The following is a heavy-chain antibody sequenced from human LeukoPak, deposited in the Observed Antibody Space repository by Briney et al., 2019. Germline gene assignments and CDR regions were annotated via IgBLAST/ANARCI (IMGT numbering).Heavy chain of an antibody. V-gene: IGHV3-7*01. J-gene: IGHJ6*03. Sequence: PGGSLRLSCAASGFTFSSYWMSWVRQAPGKGLEWVANIKQDGSEKYYVDSVKGRFTISRDNAKNSLYLQMNSLRAEDTAVYYCAREYCSSTSCHYYYYYYYMDVWGKGTTVTVSS. D-gene: IGHD2-2*01. CDR2: IKQDGSEK. CDR1: GFTFSSYW. CDR3: AREYCSSTSCHYYYYYYYMDV.